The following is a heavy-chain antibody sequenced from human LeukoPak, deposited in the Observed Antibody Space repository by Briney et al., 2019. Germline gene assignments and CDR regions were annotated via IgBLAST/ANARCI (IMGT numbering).Heavy chain of an antibody. CDR1: GGSISSYY. CDR3: ASAGYSSSWYGKFDY. Sequence: SETLSLTCTVSGGSISSYYWSWIRQPPGKGLEWIGYNYYSGSTNYNPSLKSRVTISVDTSKNQFSLKLSSVTAADTAVYYCASAGYSSSWYGKFDYWGQGTLVTVSS. J-gene: IGHJ4*02. D-gene: IGHD6-13*01. V-gene: IGHV4-59*01. CDR2: NYYSGST.